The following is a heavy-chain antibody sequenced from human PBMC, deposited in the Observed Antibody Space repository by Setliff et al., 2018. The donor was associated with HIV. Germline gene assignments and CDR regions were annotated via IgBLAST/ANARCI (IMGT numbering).Heavy chain of an antibody. CDR1: GFRFRSYW. Sequence: GGSLRLSCAASGFRFRSYWMSWVRQAPGKGLESVAKVKQDGTETLYVDSVKGRFTISRDNANNLVYLQMNSLRVEDTAVYFCARWGSGSYERVFDYWGQGMLVTVSS. J-gene: IGHJ4*02. CDR3: ARWGSGSYERVFDY. V-gene: IGHV3-7*01. CDR2: VKQDGTET. D-gene: IGHD1-26*01.